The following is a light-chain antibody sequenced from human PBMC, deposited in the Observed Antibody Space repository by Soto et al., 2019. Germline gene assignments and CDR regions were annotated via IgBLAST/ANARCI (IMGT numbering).Light chain of an antibody. CDR1: ESVSSS. J-gene: IGKJ4*01. V-gene: IGKV3-15*01. CDR3: QQYNEWPPLT. Sequence: EIVMTQSPATLSVSPGERATLSCSASESVSSSLAWYQQKPGQAPRLLIHGASTRATGIPARFSGSGSGTDFTLTISSLQSEDLAVYYCQQYNEWPPLTFGGGTKVDIK. CDR2: GAS.